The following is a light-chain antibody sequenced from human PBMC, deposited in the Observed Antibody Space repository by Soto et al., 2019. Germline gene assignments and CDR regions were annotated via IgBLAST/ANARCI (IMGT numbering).Light chain of an antibody. CDR1: SSNIGSNY. CDR2: RNN. Sequence: QPVLTQPPSASGTPGQRVTISCSGSSSNIGSNYVYWYQQLPGTAPKLLIYRNNQRPSGVPDRFSGSKSGTSASLAISGLRSEDEADYYCAAWDDSLSAHVVFGGGTNVTVL. V-gene: IGLV1-47*01. J-gene: IGLJ2*01. CDR3: AAWDDSLSAHVV.